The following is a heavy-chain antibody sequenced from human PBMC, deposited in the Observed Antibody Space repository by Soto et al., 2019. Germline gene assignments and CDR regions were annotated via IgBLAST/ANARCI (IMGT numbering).Heavy chain of an antibody. D-gene: IGHD3-10*01. V-gene: IGHV1-3*01. CDR2: INAGNGDT. CDR1: GYTFTNYL. CDR3: ASPSYGSGSYY. Sequence: VQLVQSGAEVKKPGASVKVSCKASGYTFTNYLIHWVRQAPGQRLEWMGWINAGNGDTKYSQNLQARVTITTDTSASTAYMELSSLRSEDTAVYYCASPSYGSGSYYWGQGTLVTVSS. J-gene: IGHJ4*02.